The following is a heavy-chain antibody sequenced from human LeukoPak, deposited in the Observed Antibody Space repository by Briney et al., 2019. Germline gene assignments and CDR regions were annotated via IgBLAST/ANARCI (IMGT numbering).Heavy chain of an antibody. CDR1: GYTFTGYY. CDR2: INPNSGGT. J-gene: IGHJ4*02. V-gene: IGHV1-2*02. Sequence: GASVKVSCKASGYTFTGYYMHWVRQAPGQGLEWMGWINPNSGGTNYAQKFQGRVTMTRDTSISTAYMELSRLRSDDTAVYYCARSSYDSSGYYPLYFDYWGQGTLVTVSS. D-gene: IGHD3-22*01. CDR3: ARSSYDSSGYYPLYFDY.